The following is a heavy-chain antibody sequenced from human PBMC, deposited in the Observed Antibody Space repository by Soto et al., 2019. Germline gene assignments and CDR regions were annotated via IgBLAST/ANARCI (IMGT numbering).Heavy chain of an antibody. D-gene: IGHD1-26*01. V-gene: IGHV4-59*01. CDR1: GGSINSYY. CDR2: ISYSGHT. Sequence: QVQLQESGPGLVKPSETLSLTCTVSGGSINSYYWSWVRQPPGKGLEWIGYISYSGHTNYNPSLHSRVTMSVDTSKNQFSLKLRFVTAADTAVYYCVREALAEWERHFDYWGQGTLVTVSS. J-gene: IGHJ4*02. CDR3: VREALAEWERHFDY.